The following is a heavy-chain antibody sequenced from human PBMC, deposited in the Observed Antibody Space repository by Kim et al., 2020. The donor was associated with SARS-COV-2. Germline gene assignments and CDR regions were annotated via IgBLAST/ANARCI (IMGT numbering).Heavy chain of an antibody. V-gene: IGHV1-2*02. CDR3: AILEQQLEEVGLDY. D-gene: IGHD6-13*01. Sequence: ASVKVSCKASGYTFTGYYMHWVRQAPGQGLEWMGWINPNSGGTNYAQKFQGRVTMTRDTSISTTYMELSRLRSDDTAVYYCAILEQQLEEVGLDYWGQGTLVTVSS. CDR2: INPNSGGT. J-gene: IGHJ4*02. CDR1: GYTFTGYY.